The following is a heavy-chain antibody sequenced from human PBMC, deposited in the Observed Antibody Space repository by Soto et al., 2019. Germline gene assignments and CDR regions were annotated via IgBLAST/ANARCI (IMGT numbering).Heavy chain of an antibody. CDR1: GFTFSTYA. Sequence: EVQLLVSGGGLVQPGGSLRLSCSTSGFTFSTYAMNWARQAPGKGLEWVSALSGSGGTTYYADSVRGRFTISRDNSKNTLFLQMSSLRAEDTALYYCAKQRAGYGSGSDTFYFDFWGQGTLVTVSS. J-gene: IGHJ4*02. CDR3: AKQRAGYGSGSDTFYFDF. CDR2: LSGSGGTT. V-gene: IGHV3-23*01. D-gene: IGHD3-10*01.